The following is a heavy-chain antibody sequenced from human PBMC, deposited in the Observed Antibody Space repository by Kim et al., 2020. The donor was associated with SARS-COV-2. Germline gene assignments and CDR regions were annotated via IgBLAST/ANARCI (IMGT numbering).Heavy chain of an antibody. CDR3: ARRGLEWLLSQYFQH. V-gene: IGHV4-34*01. J-gene: IGHJ1*01. D-gene: IGHD3-3*01. CDR1: GGSFSGYY. CDR2: INHSGST. Sequence: SQTLSLTCAVYGGSFSGYYWSWIRQPPGKGLEWIGEINHSGSTNYNPSLKSRVTISVDTSKNQFSLKLSSVTAADTAVYYCARRGLEWLLSQYFQHWGQGTLVTVSS.